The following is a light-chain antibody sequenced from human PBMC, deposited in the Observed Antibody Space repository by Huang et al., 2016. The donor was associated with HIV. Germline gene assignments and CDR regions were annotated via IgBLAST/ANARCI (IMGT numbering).Light chain of an antibody. CDR3: QQYYSWPPLT. V-gene: IGKV3D-15*01. Sequence: EIVMTQSPATLSVSPGERATLSCRAIQMVNSKVAWYQQKPGQAPRLLIYDASTRATDTPARFSGSASGTDFTLTISSLQSEDFAVYYCQQYYSWPPLTFGGGTKVDFK. CDR2: DAS. J-gene: IGKJ4*01. CDR1: QMVNSK.